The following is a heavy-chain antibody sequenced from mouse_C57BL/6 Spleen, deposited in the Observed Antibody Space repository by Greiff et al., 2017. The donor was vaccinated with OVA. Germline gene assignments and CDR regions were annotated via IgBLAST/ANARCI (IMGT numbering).Heavy chain of an antibody. Sequence: EVMLVESEGGLVQPGSSMKLSCTASGFTFSDYYMAWVRQVPEKGLEWVANINYDGSSTYYLDSLKSRFIISRDNAKNILYLQMSSLKSEDTATYYCARGDGYYGDYAMDYWGQGTSVTVSS. CDR3: ARGDGYYGDYAMDY. CDR2: INYDGSST. D-gene: IGHD2-3*01. V-gene: IGHV5-16*01. CDR1: GFTFSDYY. J-gene: IGHJ4*01.